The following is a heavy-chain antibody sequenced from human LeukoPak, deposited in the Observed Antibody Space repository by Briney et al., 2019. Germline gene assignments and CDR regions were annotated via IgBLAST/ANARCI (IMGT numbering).Heavy chain of an antibody. CDR2: ISSSSSTI. CDR1: GFKFRDYW. CDR3: ARDFLEDDY. J-gene: IGHJ4*02. Sequence: GGPLRLSCAASGFKFRDYWMTWLRQAPGKGLEWVSYISSSSSTIHYAESVKGRFTISRDNARNSLYLQMNSLRAEDTAVYYCARDFLEDDYWGQGTLVTVSS. V-gene: IGHV3-48*01. D-gene: IGHD3-3*01.